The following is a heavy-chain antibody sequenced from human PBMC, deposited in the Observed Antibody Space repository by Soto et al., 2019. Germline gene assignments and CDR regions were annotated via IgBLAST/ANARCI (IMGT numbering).Heavy chain of an antibody. J-gene: IGHJ3*02. CDR3: ARLAPRDGDPKTVRAFDI. CDR1: GGSITSFF. CDR2: ISSGGST. V-gene: IGHV4-59*01. D-gene: IGHD1-1*01. Sequence: SETLSLTCTVSGGSITSFFWSWIRQPPGKGLEWIAYISSGGSTKYNPSLKSRVTISLDTSKNQFSLRSISVTAADTAVYYCARLAPRDGDPKTVRAFDIWGQGTMVTVSS.